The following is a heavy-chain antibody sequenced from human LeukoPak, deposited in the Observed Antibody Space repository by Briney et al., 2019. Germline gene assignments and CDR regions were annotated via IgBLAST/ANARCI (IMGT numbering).Heavy chain of an antibody. Sequence: ASVKVSCKASGYTFTGYYIHWVRQAPGQGLEWMGWINPKSGGANYAQKFQGRVTMTRDTSVSTAYMELRRLRSDDTAVYYCARAAGVRSPLDQWGQGTLATISS. CDR3: ARAAGVRSPLDQ. V-gene: IGHV1-2*02. CDR2: INPKSGGA. CDR1: GYTFTGYY. J-gene: IGHJ4*02. D-gene: IGHD3-10*01.